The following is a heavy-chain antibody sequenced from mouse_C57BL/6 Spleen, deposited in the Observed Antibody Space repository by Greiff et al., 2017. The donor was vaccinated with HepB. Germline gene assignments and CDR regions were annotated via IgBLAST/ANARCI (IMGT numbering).Heavy chain of an antibody. V-gene: IGHV7-3*01. D-gene: IGHD2-5*01. Sequence: DVKLVESGGGLVQPGGSLSLSCAASGFTFTDYYMSWVRQPPGKALEWLGFIRNKANGYTTEYSASVKGRFTISRDNSQRILYLQMNALRAEYSATYYCASSSYYSNYGAMDYWGQGTSVTVSS. CDR3: ASSSYYSNYGAMDY. CDR2: IRNKANGYTT. J-gene: IGHJ4*01. CDR1: GFTFTDYY.